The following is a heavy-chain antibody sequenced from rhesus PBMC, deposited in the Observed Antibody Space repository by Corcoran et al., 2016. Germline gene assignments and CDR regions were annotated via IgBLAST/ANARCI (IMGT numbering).Heavy chain of an antibody. CDR3: ERDRDYGTFDY. V-gene: IGHV1-138*01. Sequence: QVQLVQSGAEVKKPGSSVKVSCKASGYTFTDYYMHWVRQAPGQGLEWRGKINPKTGGPNYAQKFQGRVTMTRDTSTSKGYMELSSLRSEDTAVYYCERDRDYGTFDYWGQGVLVTVSS. CDR1: GYTFTDYY. CDR2: INPKTGGP. J-gene: IGHJ4*01. D-gene: IGHD4-29*01.